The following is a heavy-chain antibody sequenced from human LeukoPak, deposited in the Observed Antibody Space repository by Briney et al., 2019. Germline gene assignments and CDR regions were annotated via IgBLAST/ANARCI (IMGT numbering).Heavy chain of an antibody. CDR2: ISGSGGST. Sequence: GGSLRLSCAASGFTFSSYAMSWVRQAPGKGLEWVSAISGSGGSTYYADSVKGRFTTSRDNSKNTLYLQMNSLRAEDTAVYYCAKDLSSTIFGVASFDYWGQGTLVTVSS. D-gene: IGHD3-3*01. CDR1: GFTFSSYA. J-gene: IGHJ4*02. V-gene: IGHV3-23*01. CDR3: AKDLSSTIFGVASFDY.